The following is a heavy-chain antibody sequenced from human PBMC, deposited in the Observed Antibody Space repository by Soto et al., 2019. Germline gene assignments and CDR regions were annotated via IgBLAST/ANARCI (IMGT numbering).Heavy chain of an antibody. V-gene: IGHV3-23*01. D-gene: IGHD3-22*01. CDR3: AKSPYYYYDSSGSFGN. CDR1: GFTFSSYA. Sequence: HPGGSLRLSCAASGFTFSSYAMSWVRQAPGKGLEWVSTISGSGSSTDYADSVKGRFTISRDNSKNTLSLQMNSLRVEDTAVFYCAKSPYYYYDSSGSFGNWGQEPLFTVPS. J-gene: IGHJ4*02. CDR2: ISGSGSST.